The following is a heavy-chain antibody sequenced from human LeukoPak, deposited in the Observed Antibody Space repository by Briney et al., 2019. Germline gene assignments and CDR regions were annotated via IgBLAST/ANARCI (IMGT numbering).Heavy chain of an antibody. V-gene: IGHV4-39*07. CDR1: GGSISSSSYY. D-gene: IGHD4-17*01. CDR2: IYYSGST. Sequence: PSETLSLTCTVSGGSISSSSYYWGWIRQPPGKGLEWIGSIYYSGSTYYNPSLKSRVTISVDTSKNQFSLKLSSVTAADTAVYYCARVKLRPHNWDYGGFEDAFDIWGQGTTVTVSS. CDR3: ARVKLRPHNWDYGGFEDAFDI. J-gene: IGHJ3*02.